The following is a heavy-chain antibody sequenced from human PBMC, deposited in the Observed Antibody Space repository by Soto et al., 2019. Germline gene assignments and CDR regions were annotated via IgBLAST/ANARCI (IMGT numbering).Heavy chain of an antibody. V-gene: IGHV4-39*01. Sequence: SETLSLTCTVSGGSISSSSYYWGWIRQPPGKGLEWIGSIYYSGSTYYNPSLKSRVTISVDTSKNQFSLKLSSVTAADTAVYYCARHEERYYFDYWGQGTLVTV. CDR1: GGSISSSSYY. CDR2: IYYSGST. CDR3: ARHEERYYFDY. J-gene: IGHJ4*02. D-gene: IGHD1-1*01.